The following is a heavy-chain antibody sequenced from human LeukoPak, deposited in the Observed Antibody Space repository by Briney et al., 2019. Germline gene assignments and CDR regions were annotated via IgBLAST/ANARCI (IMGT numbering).Heavy chain of an antibody. Sequence: APVKVSCKASGGTFSSYAISWVRQAPGQGLEWMGGIIPIFGTANYAQKFQGRVTITADESTSTAYMELSSLRSEDTAVYYCARDPGYCSGGSCYSDAFDIWGQGTMVTVSS. V-gene: IGHV1-69*01. D-gene: IGHD2-15*01. CDR3: ARDPGYCSGGSCYSDAFDI. J-gene: IGHJ3*02. CDR1: GGTFSSYA. CDR2: IIPIFGTA.